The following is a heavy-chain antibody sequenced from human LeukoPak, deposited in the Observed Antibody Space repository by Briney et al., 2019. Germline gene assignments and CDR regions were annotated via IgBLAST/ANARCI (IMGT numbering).Heavy chain of an antibody. V-gene: IGHV4-59*08. D-gene: IGHD3-22*01. CDR1: GGSISSYY. CDR3: ARQSYYYDSSGYYIGAFDI. J-gene: IGHJ3*02. Sequence: SETLSLTCTVSGGSISSYYWSWIRQPPGKGLEWIGYIYYSGSTNYNPSLKSRVTISVDTSKNQFSLKLSSVTAADTAVYYCARQSYYYDSSGYYIGAFDIWGQGTMVTVSS. CDR2: IYYSGST.